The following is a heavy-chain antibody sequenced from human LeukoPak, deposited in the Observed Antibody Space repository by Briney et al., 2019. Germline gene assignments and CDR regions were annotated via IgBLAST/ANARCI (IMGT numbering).Heavy chain of an antibody. J-gene: IGHJ4*01. V-gene: IGHV2-5*01. CDR3: AHRPGRIAVAGGGYFEY. Sequence: SGPTQVKPTQTLTLTCTFSGFSLSTSGVGVGWIRQPPGKALEWLALIYWNDDKRYSPSLKSRLTITKDTSKNQVVLTMTNMDPVETATYYCAHRPGRIAVAGGGYFEYWGQGTLVPVSS. CDR2: IYWNDDK. CDR1: GFSLSTSGVG. D-gene: IGHD6-19*01.